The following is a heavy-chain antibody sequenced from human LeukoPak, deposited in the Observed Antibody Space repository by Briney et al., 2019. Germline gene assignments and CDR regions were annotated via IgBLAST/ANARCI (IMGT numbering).Heavy chain of an antibody. CDR3: ARDGAAAAEY. Sequence: SETLSLTCTVSGGSISSYYWSWIRQPPGKGLEWIGYIYYSGSTNYNPSLKSRVTISVDTSKNQFSLKLSSVTAADTAVYYCARDGAAAAEYWGQGTLVTVSS. CDR2: IYYSGST. V-gene: IGHV4-59*01. D-gene: IGHD6-13*01. CDR1: GGSISSYY. J-gene: IGHJ4*02.